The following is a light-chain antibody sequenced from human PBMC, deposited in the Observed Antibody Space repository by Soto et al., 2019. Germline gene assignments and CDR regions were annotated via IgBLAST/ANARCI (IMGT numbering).Light chain of an antibody. CDR2: DAS. Sequence: DIQMTQSPSSLSASVGDRVTITCRASQGIGTDLGWYRQKPGRAPKLLIYDASNLETGVPSRFSGSGSGTDFTFTISSLQPEDIATYYCQQYDNLPPLTFGGGTKVEIK. CDR1: QGIGTD. J-gene: IGKJ4*01. CDR3: QQYDNLPPLT. V-gene: IGKV1-33*01.